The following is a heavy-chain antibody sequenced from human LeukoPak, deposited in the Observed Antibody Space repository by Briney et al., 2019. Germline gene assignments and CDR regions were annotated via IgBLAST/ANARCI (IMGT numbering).Heavy chain of an antibody. Sequence: KPSETLSPTCAVYGGSFSGYYWSWIRQPPGKGLEWIGEINHSGSTNYNPSLKSRVTISVDTSKNQFSPKLSSVTAADTAVYYCARGRYSSSWYNWFDPWGQGTLVTVSS. CDR2: INHSGST. CDR1: GGSFSGYY. J-gene: IGHJ5*02. V-gene: IGHV4-34*01. D-gene: IGHD6-13*01. CDR3: ARGRYSSSWYNWFDP.